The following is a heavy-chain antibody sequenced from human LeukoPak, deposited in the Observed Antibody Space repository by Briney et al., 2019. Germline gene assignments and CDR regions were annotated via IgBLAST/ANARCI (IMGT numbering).Heavy chain of an antibody. CDR2: INPDSGGT. CDR1: RYTFTGYY. J-gene: IGHJ3*01. V-gene: IGHV1-2*02. D-gene: IGHD2/OR15-2a*01. Sequence: GASVKVSCKASRYTFTGYYMHWVRQAAGQGLEWMGWINPDSGGTNNAQKFQGRVTMTRDTSISTAYMELSRLRSDDTAVYYCARTFYDTLDSDAFDFWGQGTMVIVSS. CDR3: ARTFYDTLDSDAFDF.